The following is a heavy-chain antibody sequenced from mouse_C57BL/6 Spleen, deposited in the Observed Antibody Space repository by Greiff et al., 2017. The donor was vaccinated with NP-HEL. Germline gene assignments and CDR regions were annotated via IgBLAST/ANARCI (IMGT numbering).Heavy chain of an antibody. CDR2: ISSGSSTI. D-gene: IGHD4-1*01. V-gene: IGHV5-17*01. Sequence: EVQLVESGGGLVKPGGSLKLSCAASGFTFSDYGMHWVRQAPEKGLEWVAYISSGSSTIYYADTVKGRFTITRDNAKNTLFLQMTSLRSEDTAMYYCAKGYPNWDYFDYWGQGTTLTVSS. CDR3: AKGYPNWDYFDY. J-gene: IGHJ2*01. CDR1: GFTFSDYG.